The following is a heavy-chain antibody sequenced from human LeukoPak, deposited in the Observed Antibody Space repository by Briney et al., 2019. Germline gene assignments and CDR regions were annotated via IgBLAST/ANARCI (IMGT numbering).Heavy chain of an antibody. CDR1: GFTFSNYA. D-gene: IGHD3-22*01. J-gene: IGHJ4*02. CDR3: ARGQFRLSDYDSSAFDY. Sequence: GRSLRLSCAASGFTFSNYAMHWVRQAPGKGLEWVAVISYQGGNKYYADSVKGQFTIPRDNSKNTLYLQMISLRAEDTAVYYCARGQFRLSDYDSSAFDYWGPGTLVTVSS. CDR2: ISYQGGNK. V-gene: IGHV3-30*04.